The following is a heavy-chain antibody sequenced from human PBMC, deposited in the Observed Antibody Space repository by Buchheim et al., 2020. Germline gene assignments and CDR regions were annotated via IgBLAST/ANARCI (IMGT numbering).Heavy chain of an antibody. CDR1: GGSISSYY. V-gene: IGHV4-59*01. J-gene: IGHJ4*02. CDR3: AREGIEYSSSYFDY. D-gene: IGHD6-6*01. CDR2: IYYSGST. Sequence: QVQLQESGPGLVKPSETLSLTCTVSGGSISSYYWSWIRQPPGKGLEWIGYIYYSGSTNYNPSLKSQVTIPVDTSKNHFSLKLSSVTAADTAVYYCAREGIEYSSSYFDYWGQGTL.